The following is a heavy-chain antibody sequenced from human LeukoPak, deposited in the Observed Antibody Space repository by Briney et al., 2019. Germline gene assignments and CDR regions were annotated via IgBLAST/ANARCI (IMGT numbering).Heavy chain of an antibody. D-gene: IGHD6-19*01. V-gene: IGHV1-2*02. CDR3: ARALLLQAVAAPGYFQH. Sequence: ASVKVSCKASGYTFTGYYMHWVRQAPGQGLEWMGWINPNSGGTNYAQKFQGRVTMTRDTSISTAYMELSRLRSDDTAVYYCARALLLQAVAAPGYFQHWGQGTLVTVSS. CDR1: GYTFTGYY. J-gene: IGHJ1*01. CDR2: INPNSGGT.